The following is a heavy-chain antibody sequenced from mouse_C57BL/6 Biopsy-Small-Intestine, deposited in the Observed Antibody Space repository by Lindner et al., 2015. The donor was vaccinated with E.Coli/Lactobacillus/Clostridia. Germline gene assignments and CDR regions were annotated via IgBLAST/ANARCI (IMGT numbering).Heavy chain of an antibody. D-gene: IGHD1-1*01. Sequence: SVKVVLARPLDYTFKDYYIHWVRQAPGQGLEWMGWINPNNGDTNSAQNFQGRVTMTADMSITTAYMELTSLTSDDTAVYYCARLVVPGAINPVDSWGQGTLVTVSS. CDR2: INPNNGDT. CDR1: DYTFKDYY. V-gene: IGHV14-2*02. J-gene: IGHJ4*01. CDR3: ARLVVPGAINPVDS.